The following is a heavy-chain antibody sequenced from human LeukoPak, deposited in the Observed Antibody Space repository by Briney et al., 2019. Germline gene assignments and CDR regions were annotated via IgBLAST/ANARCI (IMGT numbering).Heavy chain of an antibody. Sequence: PGGSLRLSCAASGFTFSNAWMSWVRQAPGKGLEWVGRIKSKTDGGTTDYAAPVKGRFTISRDDSKNTLYRQMNSLKTEDTAVYYCTTGTTNYYDSIHPGGDYWGQGTLVTVSS. CDR3: TTGTTNYYDSIHPGGDY. CDR2: IKSKTDGGTT. V-gene: IGHV3-15*01. J-gene: IGHJ4*02. CDR1: GFTFSNAW. D-gene: IGHD3-22*01.